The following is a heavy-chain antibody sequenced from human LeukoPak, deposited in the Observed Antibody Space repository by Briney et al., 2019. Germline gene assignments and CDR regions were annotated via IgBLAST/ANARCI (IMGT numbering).Heavy chain of an antibody. V-gene: IGHV3-73*01. CDR3: AKPVRGYGDRHPVGYYYYMDV. CDR1: GFTFSVSA. D-gene: IGHD4-17*01. CDR2: IRNKANNYAT. J-gene: IGHJ6*03. Sequence: GGSLKLSCAASGFTFSVSAMYWVRQASGKGLEWVGRIRNKANNYATAYAASLKGRFTISRDDSKNTAYLQMNSLRAEDTAVYYCAKPVRGYGDRHPVGYYYYMDVWGKGTTVTVSS.